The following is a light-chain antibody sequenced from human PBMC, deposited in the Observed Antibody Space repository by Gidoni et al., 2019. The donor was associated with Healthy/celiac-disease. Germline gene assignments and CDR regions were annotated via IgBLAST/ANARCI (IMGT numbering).Light chain of an antibody. V-gene: IGKV1-5*01. CDR1: QRISSW. CDR2: DAS. Sequence: DIQLTQSPSTLSASVGDRVTITCRASQRISSWLAWYQKKPGKAHKLLIYDASSLESVVPSRLNGSGSGTEYTVTISSLQPDDFATYYCEEYNSYWTFGQGTKVEIK. J-gene: IGKJ1*01. CDR3: EEYNSYWT.